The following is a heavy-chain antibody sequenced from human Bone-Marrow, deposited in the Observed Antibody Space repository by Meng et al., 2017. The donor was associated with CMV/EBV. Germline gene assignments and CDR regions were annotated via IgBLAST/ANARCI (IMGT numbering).Heavy chain of an antibody. Sequence: GESLKTSCAASGFTFSSYCQNWVRQAPGKGLEGVAVIWYDGSNKYYADSVKGRVTIPRENSKNTMYLQMNSLRAEDKAVYYCAKDLHYYDSSGYPHWGQGTLVTVSS. CDR2: IWYDGSNK. V-gene: IGHV3-33*06. CDR3: AKDLHYYDSSGYPH. J-gene: IGHJ1*01. CDR1: GFTFSSYC. D-gene: IGHD3-22*01.